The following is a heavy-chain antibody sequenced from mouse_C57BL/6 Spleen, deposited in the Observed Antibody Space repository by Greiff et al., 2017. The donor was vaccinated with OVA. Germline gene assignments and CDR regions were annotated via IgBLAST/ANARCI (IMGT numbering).Heavy chain of an antibody. J-gene: IGHJ4*01. CDR1: GYTFTSYG. V-gene: IGHV1-81*01. CDR2: IYPRSGNT. CDR3: ASSLTTVVATSTMDY. D-gene: IGHD1-1*01. Sequence: VQLQQSGAVLARPGASVKLSCKASGYTFTSYGISWVKQRTGQGLEWIGEIYPRSGNTYYNEKFKGKATLTADKSSSTAYMELRSLTSEDSAVYFCASSLTTVVATSTMDYWGQGTSVTVSS.